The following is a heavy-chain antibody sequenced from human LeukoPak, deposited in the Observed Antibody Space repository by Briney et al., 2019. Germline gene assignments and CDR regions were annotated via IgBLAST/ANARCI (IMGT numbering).Heavy chain of an antibody. V-gene: IGHV4-4*07. J-gene: IGHJ6*03. D-gene: IGHD3-10*01. CDR2: IYSSGST. CDR1: AGSINTYY. Sequence: SETLSLTCTVSAGSINTYYWSWIRQPAGKGLEWIGRIYSSGSTNYNPSLKSRVTMSVDTSKNQFSLKLSSVTAADTAVYYCARSRANQRITMVRGAKSYYYYYMDVWGKGTTVTVSS. CDR3: ARSRANQRITMVRGAKSYYYYYMDV.